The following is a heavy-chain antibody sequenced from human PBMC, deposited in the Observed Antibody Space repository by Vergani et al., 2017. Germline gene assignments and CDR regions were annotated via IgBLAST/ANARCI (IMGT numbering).Heavy chain of an antibody. CDR1: EFTFSNYA. V-gene: IGHV3-7*01. Sequence: EVQLLESGGGLVQPGGSLRLTCAASEFTFSNYAMNWVRQAPGKGLEWVANIKQDGSEKCYVDSVKGRFTISRDNAKNSLYLQMNSLRAEDTAVYYCARLPGVTTPFDYWGQGTLVTVSS. D-gene: IGHD4-17*01. J-gene: IGHJ4*02. CDR3: ARLPGVTTPFDY. CDR2: IKQDGSEK.